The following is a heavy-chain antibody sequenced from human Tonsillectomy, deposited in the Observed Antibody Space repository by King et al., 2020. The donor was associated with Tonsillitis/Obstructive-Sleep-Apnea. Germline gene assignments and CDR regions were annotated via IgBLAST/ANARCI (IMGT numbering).Heavy chain of an antibody. CDR2: IRHSGST. CDR1: GGSFSVYY. J-gene: IGHJ4*02. Sequence: VQLQQWGAGLLKPSETLSLTCAVYGGSFSVYYWSWIRQPPGKGLEWIGEIRHSGSTSYDPSLQSRVTISLDMSKNQFSLKLSSVTVADTAVYYCARGAQWGYWGQGTLVTVSS. D-gene: IGHD1-26*01. V-gene: IGHV4-34*01. CDR3: ARGAQWGY.